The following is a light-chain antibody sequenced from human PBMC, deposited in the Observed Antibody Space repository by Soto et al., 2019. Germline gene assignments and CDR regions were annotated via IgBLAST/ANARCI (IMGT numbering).Light chain of an antibody. J-gene: IGKJ1*01. CDR2: WAS. Sequence: DIVMTQSPDSLAVSLGERATINCKSSQSVLYSSHNKNYLAWYQQKPGQPPKLLIYWASTRESGVPDRFSGSGSGTDFTLTISSLQAEDVAVYYCQQYYSTSWTFGQGT. CDR3: QQYYSTSWT. V-gene: IGKV4-1*01. CDR1: QSVLYSSHNKNY.